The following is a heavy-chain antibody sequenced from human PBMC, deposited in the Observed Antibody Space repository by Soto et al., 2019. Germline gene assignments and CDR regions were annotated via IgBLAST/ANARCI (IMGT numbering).Heavy chain of an antibody. CDR3: TTDGNGQDAFDI. CDR2: IKSKTDGGTT. Sequence: EVQLVESGGGLVKPGGSLRLSCAASGFTFSNAWMSWVRQAPGKGLEWVGRIKSKTDGGTTDYAAPVKGRFTISREDSKNTLYLQMNSLKTEDTAVYYCTTDGNGQDAFDIWGQGTMVTVSS. J-gene: IGHJ3*02. CDR1: GFTFSNAW. V-gene: IGHV3-15*01.